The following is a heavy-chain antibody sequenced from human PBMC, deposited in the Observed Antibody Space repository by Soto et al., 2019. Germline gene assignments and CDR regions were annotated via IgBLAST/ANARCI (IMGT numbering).Heavy chain of an antibody. Sequence: ASVKVSCKASGGTFSIYAISWVRQAPGQGLEWMGWISAYNGNTNYAQKLQGRVTMTTDTSTSTAYMELRSLRSDDTAVYYCARDGIAVAGKRWPIWGQGTMVTVS. CDR2: ISAYNGNT. J-gene: IGHJ3*02. D-gene: IGHD6-19*01. CDR1: GGTFSIYA. V-gene: IGHV1-18*01. CDR3: ARDGIAVAGKRWPI.